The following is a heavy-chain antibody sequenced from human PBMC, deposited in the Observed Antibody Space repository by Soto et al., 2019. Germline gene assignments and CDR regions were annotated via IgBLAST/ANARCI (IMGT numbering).Heavy chain of an antibody. V-gene: IGHV3-21*01. CDR3: AREGSGWSFDY. D-gene: IGHD6-19*01. Sequence: WGSLRLSCAASGFTFSSYSMNWVRQAPGKGLEWVSSISSSSSYIYYADSVKGRFTISRDNAKNSLYLQMNSLRAEDTAVYYCAREGSGWSFDYWGQGTLVTVSS. J-gene: IGHJ4*02. CDR2: ISSSSSYI. CDR1: GFTFSSYS.